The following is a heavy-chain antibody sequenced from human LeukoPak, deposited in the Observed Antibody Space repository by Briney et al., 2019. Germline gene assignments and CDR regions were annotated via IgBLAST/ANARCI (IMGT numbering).Heavy chain of an antibody. CDR1: GGSISRNSYY. J-gene: IGHJ4*02. V-gene: IGHV4-39*07. Sequence: SETLSLTCTVFGGSISRNSYYWGWIRQPPGKGLEWIGSIYYSGSTYYNPSLKSRVTISVDTSKNQFSLKLSSVTAADTAVYFCARAPHFFDTSGSRYYFDYWGQGALVTVSS. CDR2: IYYSGST. D-gene: IGHD3-22*01. CDR3: ARAPHFFDTSGSRYYFDY.